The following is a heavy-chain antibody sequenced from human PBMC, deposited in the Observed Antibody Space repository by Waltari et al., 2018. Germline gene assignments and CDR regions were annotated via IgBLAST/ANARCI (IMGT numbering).Heavy chain of an antibody. D-gene: IGHD4-17*01. CDR2: IYHSGST. CDR3: ARGGSGDYGYWFDP. CDR1: GGSISSGGYS. V-gene: IGHV4-30-2*01. Sequence: QLQLQESGSGLVKPSQTLSLTCAVSGGSISSGGYSWSWIRQPPGKGLEWIGYIYHSGSTYSNPSLKRRGTISVDRSKNQFSLKLSSVTAADTAVYYCARGGSGDYGYWFDPWGQGTLVTVSS. J-gene: IGHJ5*02.